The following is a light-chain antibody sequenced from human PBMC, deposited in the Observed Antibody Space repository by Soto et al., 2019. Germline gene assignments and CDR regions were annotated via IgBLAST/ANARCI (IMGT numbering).Light chain of an antibody. V-gene: IGLV1-40*01. J-gene: IGLJ2*01. Sequence: QSVLTQSASVSGAAGERVTIPCTGSSSNVGAGYDVHWYQQLPGTAPKLLIYGNSNRPSGVPDRFSGSTSGTSASLAITGLQAEDEADYYCQSYDSSLNVVIFGGGTKLTV. CDR2: GNS. CDR1: SSNVGAGYD. CDR3: QSYDSSLNVVI.